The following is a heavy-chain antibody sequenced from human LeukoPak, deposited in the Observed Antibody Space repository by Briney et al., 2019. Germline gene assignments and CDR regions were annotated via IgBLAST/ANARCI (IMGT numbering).Heavy chain of an antibody. CDR1: GGSISSSSYY. CDR3: ARAPYYYDSSGYKNFDY. D-gene: IGHD3-22*01. J-gene: IGHJ4*02. V-gene: IGHV4-39*07. CDR2: IYYSGST. Sequence: PSETLSLTCTVSGGSISSSSYYWGWIRQPPGKGLEWIGSIYYSGSTYYNPSLKSRVTISVDTSKNQFSLKLSSVTAADTAVYYRARAPYYYDSSGYKNFDYWGQGTLVTVSS.